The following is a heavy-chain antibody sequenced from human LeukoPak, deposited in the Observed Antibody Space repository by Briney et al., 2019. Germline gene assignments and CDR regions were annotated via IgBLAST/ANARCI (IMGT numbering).Heavy chain of an antibody. J-gene: IGHJ6*03. D-gene: IGHD3-10*01. Sequence: ASVKVSCKASGYTFTSCDINWVRQATGQGLEWMGWVNPNSGNTGYAQKFQGRATMTRNTSISTAYMELSSLRSEDTAVYYCARGVRGFRSEAFYYYMDVWGKGTTVTVSS. CDR2: VNPNSGNT. CDR3: ARGVRGFRSEAFYYYMDV. CDR1: GYTFTSCD. V-gene: IGHV1-8*01.